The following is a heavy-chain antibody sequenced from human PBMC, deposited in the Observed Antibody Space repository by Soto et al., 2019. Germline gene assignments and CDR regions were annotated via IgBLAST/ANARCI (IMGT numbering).Heavy chain of an antibody. D-gene: IGHD6-19*01. CDR3: ARSYSTGWYYFDY. CDR1: GGSISSYY. CDR2: IHYSGST. J-gene: IGHJ4*02. V-gene: IGHV4-59*01. Sequence: PSGTLSLTCTVSGGSISSYYWSWIRQPPGKGLEWIGYIHYSGSTNYNPSLKSRVTISVDTSKNQFSLKLSSVTAADTAVYYCARSYSTGWYYFDYWGQGTLVTVSS.